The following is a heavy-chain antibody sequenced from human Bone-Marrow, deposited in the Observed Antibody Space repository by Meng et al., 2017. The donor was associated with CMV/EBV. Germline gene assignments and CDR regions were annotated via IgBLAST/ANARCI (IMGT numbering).Heavy chain of an antibody. CDR2: ISYDESNK. D-gene: IGHD2-2*01. CDR1: GFTFSSYT. V-gene: IGHV3-30*04. Sequence: GGSLRLSCAASGFTFSSYTMHWVRQAPGKGLEWVALISYDESNKYYADSVKGRFTISRDNAKNSLYLQMNSLRAEDTALYYCARRVVPAADDYYGMDVWGQGTTVTVSS. J-gene: IGHJ6*02. CDR3: ARRVVPAADDYYGMDV.